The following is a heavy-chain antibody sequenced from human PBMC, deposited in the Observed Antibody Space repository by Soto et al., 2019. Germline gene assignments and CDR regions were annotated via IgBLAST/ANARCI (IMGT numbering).Heavy chain of an antibody. CDR1: GLSITDSEMG. D-gene: IGHD2-21*01. V-gene: IGHV2-26*01. CDR3: ARRHLAVAGIPWFDT. CDR2: IDSSGEK. J-gene: IGHJ5*02. Sequence: QVTLKESGPVLVKPTATLTLRCTVSGLSITDSEMGVSWIRQPPGQPLERLAHIDSSGEKSYRTFLKSRLDISTNTSKSPMLRTLTNMVPADTATYYCARRHLAVAGIPWFDTWGQGIPVTVSS.